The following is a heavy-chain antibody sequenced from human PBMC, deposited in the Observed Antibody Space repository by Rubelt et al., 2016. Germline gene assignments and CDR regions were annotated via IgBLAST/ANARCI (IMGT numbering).Heavy chain of an antibody. V-gene: IGHV3-48*03. J-gene: IGHJ4*02. CDR2: ISSSGSTI. D-gene: IGHD5-12*01. CDR3: ARSDIVATITDY. Sequence: EVQLVESGGGLVQPGGSLRLSCAASGFTFSSYEMNWVRQAPGKGLEWVSYISSSGSTIYYADSVKGRFTNSRDNAKNSLYLQMNSLRAEDTAVDYCARSDIVATITDYWGQGTLVTVSS. CDR1: GFTFSSYE.